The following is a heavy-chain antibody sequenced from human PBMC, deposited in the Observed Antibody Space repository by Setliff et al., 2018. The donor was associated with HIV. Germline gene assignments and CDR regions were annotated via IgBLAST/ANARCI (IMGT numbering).Heavy chain of an antibody. D-gene: IGHD3-3*01. J-gene: IGHJ4*02. CDR1: GFTFSRHW. V-gene: IGHV3-7*03. CDR2: IKEDGREE. Sequence: GESLTISCAASGFTFSRHWMSWVRQAPGKGLEWVASIKEDGREEDHVESAKGRFTISRDNVKNLLYLQMYSLRAEDTAVYFCARCLNTEYWSGYSPFDSWGLGSMVT. CDR3: ARCLNTEYWSGYSPFDS.